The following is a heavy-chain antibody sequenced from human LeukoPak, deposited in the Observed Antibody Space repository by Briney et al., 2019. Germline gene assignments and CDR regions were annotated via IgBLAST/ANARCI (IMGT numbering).Heavy chain of an antibody. V-gene: IGHV4-34*01. CDR1: GGSFGGYY. J-gene: IGHJ3*02. D-gene: IGHD2-2*01. CDR3: ARGGDPRYCSSTSCFFYAFDI. CDR2: INHSVST. Sequence: SETLSLTCAVYGGSFGGYYWSWIRQPPGKGLEWIGEINHSVSTNYNPSLKSRVTISVDTSKNQFSLKLSSVTAADTAVYYCARGGDPRYCSSTSCFFYAFDIWGQGTMVTVP.